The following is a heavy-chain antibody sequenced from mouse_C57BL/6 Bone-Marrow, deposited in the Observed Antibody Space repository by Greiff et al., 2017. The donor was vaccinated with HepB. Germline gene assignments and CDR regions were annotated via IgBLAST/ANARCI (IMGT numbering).Heavy chain of an antibody. CDR2: IYPRSGNT. CDR3: ARKGFNWYFDV. Sequence: VQRVESGAELARPGASVKLSCKASGYTFTSCGISWVKQRTGQGLEWIGEIYPRSGNTYYNEKFKGKATLTADKSSSTAYMELRSLTSEDSAVYFCARKGFNWYFDVWGTGTTVTVSA. V-gene: IGHV1-81*01. J-gene: IGHJ1*03. CDR1: GYTFTSCG.